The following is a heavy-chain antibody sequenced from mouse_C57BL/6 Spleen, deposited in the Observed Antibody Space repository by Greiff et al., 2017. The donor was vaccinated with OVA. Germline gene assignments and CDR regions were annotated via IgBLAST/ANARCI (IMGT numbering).Heavy chain of an antibody. CDR2: IDPSDSYT. J-gene: IGHJ2*01. CDR1: GYTFTSYW. CDR3: ARWGSRVEC. V-gene: IGHV1-50*01. Sequence: QVQLQQPGAELVKPGASVKLSCKASGYTFTSYWMQWVKQRPGQGLEWIGEIDPSDSYTNYNQKFKGKATLTVDTSSSTAYMQLSSLTSEDSAVYYWARWGSRVECWGQGTTLTVAS.